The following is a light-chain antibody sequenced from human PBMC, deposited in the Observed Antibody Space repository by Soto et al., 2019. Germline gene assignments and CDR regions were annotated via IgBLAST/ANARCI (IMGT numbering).Light chain of an antibody. CDR3: QQGNSFPLT. Sequence: DIQMTQSPSSVSASVGDRVTITCRASQVIGSSLAWYQQKPGKAPNLLIYAAASLQSGVATRFSATFSGTEFTLTINNLHPEDVATYFCQQGNSFPLTFGPGTRVDIK. J-gene: IGKJ3*01. V-gene: IGKV1-12*01. CDR1: QVIGSS. CDR2: AAA.